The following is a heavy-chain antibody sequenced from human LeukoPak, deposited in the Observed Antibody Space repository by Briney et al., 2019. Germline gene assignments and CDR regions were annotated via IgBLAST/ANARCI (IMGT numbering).Heavy chain of an antibody. Sequence: GGSLRLSCAASGFTFSSYAISWVRQAPGKGLEWVSAISGSGGSTYYADSVKGRFTISRDNSKNTLYLQMNSLRAEDTAVYYCAKSILPFTTSCSFDYWGQGTMVTVSS. CDR2: ISGSGGST. J-gene: IGHJ4*02. CDR1: GFTFSSYA. V-gene: IGHV3-23*01. D-gene: IGHD2-2*01. CDR3: AKSILPFTTSCSFDY.